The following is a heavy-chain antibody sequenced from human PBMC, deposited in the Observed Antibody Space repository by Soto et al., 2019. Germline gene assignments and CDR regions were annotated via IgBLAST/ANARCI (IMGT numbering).Heavy chain of an antibody. D-gene: IGHD2-15*01. CDR2: ISYDGSNK. Sequence: QVQLVESGGGVVQPGRSLRLSCAASGFTFSSYAMHWVRQAPGKGLEWVAVISYDGSNKYYADSVKGRFTISRDNSKNTLYLQMNSLRAEDTAVYYCARDRLVVVAATEHNWFDPWGQGTLVTVSS. CDR3: ARDRLVVVAATEHNWFDP. J-gene: IGHJ5*02. V-gene: IGHV3-30-3*01. CDR1: GFTFSSYA.